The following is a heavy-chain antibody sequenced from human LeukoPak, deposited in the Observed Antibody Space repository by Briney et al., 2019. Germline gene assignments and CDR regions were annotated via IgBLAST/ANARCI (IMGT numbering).Heavy chain of an antibody. CDR3: ARHQIVGDSISAFDI. Sequence: GESLKISCKGSGDSFTTHWIAWVRQMPGNGREWMGIIYPGDSDTRYSPSFQGQVTISADKSITTAYLQWSSLKASDTAMYFCARHQIVGDSISAFDIWGQGTMVTVSS. CDR1: GDSFTTHW. CDR2: IYPGDSDT. D-gene: IGHD1-26*01. V-gene: IGHV5-51*01. J-gene: IGHJ3*02.